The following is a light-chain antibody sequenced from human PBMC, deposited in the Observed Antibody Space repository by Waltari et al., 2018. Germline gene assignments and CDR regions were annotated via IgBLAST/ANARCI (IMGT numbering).Light chain of an antibody. CDR2: EDT. J-gene: IGLJ1*01. V-gene: IGLV3-10*01. Sequence: SYELTQPPSVSVPPGQTAWMTCSGDALPTHFAYWYQQKSGQAPVLVIYEDTKRPSGIPERFSGSSSGTMATLSISGAQVEDAGDYYCYSADSSGQYVFGTGTKVAV. CDR3: YSADSSGQYV. CDR1: ALPTHF.